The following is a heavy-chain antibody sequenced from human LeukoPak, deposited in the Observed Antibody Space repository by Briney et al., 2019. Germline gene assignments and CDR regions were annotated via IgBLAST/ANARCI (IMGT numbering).Heavy chain of an antibody. Sequence: GGSLRLSCAVSGFTFSSYWMHWVRQAPGKGLEWVSRINNDGSSTVYADSVKGRFTISRDNAKNTLYLQMNSLRAEDTAVYYCASTSASGWGQGTLVIVSS. CDR1: GFTFSSYW. D-gene: IGHD3-10*01. CDR3: ASTSASG. J-gene: IGHJ4*02. CDR2: INNDGSST. V-gene: IGHV3-74*01.